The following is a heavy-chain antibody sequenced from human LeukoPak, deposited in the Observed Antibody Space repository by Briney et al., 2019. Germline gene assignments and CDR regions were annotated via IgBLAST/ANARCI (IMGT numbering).Heavy chain of an antibody. Sequence: PGGSLRLSCAASGFTFSSYGMHWVRQAPGKGLEWVAVISYDGSNKYYADSVKGRFTISRDNSKNTLYLQMNSLRAEDTAVYYCAKSRAHDYRAGISYYGMDVWGQGTTVTVSS. CDR1: GFTFSSYG. V-gene: IGHV3-30*18. CDR3: AKSRAHDYRAGISYYGMDV. J-gene: IGHJ6*02. CDR2: ISYDGSNK. D-gene: IGHD4-11*01.